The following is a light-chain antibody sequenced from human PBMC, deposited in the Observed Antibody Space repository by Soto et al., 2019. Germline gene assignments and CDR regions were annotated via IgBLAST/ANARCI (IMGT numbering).Light chain of an antibody. CDR1: SSDVGGYNY. Sequence: QSALTQPASVSGFPGQSITVSCTGTSSDVGGYNYVSWYQQHPGKAPKLMIYDVTNRPSGVSNRFSGSKSGNTASLTISGLQAEDEADYYCNSYTSSSTLVVFGGGTQLTVL. CDR2: DVT. CDR3: NSYTSSSTLVV. V-gene: IGLV2-14*03. J-gene: IGLJ2*01.